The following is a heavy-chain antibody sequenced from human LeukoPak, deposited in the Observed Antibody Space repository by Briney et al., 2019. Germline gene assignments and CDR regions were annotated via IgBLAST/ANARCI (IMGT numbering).Heavy chain of an antibody. CDR3: ARVPGYSSGWYGGAYYFDY. D-gene: IGHD6-19*01. J-gene: IGHJ4*02. CDR2: INHSGST. CDR1: GGSFSGYY. V-gene: IGHV4-34*01. Sequence: PSETLSLTCAVYGGSFSGYYWSWIRQPPGKGLEWIGEINHSGSTNYNPSLKSRVTISVDTSKNQFSLKLSSVTAADTAVYYCARVPGYSSGWYGGAYYFDYWGQGTLVTVSS.